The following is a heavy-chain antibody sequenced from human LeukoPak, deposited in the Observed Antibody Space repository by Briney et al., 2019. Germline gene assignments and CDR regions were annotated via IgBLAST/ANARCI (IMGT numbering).Heavy chain of an antibody. V-gene: IGHV4-31*03. CDR2: IYYSGST. J-gene: IGHJ6*03. Sequence: SETLSLTCTVSGGSISSGGYYWSWIRQLPGKGLEWIGYIYYSGSTYYNPSLKSRVTISVDTSKNQFSLKLSSVTAADTAVYYCARGTKGAAHYYYYYMDVWGKGTTVTVSS. CDR3: ARGTKGAAHYYYYYMDV. D-gene: IGHD1-26*01. CDR1: GGSISSGGYY.